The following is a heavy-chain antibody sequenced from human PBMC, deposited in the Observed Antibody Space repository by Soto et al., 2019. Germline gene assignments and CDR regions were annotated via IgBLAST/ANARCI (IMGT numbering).Heavy chain of an antibody. V-gene: IGHV1-3*04. CDR2: INTATGDT. CDR3: ARTRGYCSGGSCYALDH. CDR1: GYRFTAYD. J-gene: IGHJ4*02. Sequence: QVQLVQSGAGVQKPGATANISCKASGYRFTAYDMHWVRQAPGQRLEWLGWINTATGDTKYSPSFQGRVTLSRDTAATTAYMEVSGLRFEDTAVYHCARTRGYCSGGSCYALDHWGQGTLVTVSS. D-gene: IGHD2-15*01.